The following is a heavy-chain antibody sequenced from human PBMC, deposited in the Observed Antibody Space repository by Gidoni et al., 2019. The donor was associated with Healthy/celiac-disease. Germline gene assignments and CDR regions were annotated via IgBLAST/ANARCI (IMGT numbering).Heavy chain of an antibody. CDR3: ARIPMYYYDSSAASDDAFDL. CDR2: ISSSGSTI. Sequence: QVQLVESGEGLVKPGGSLRPHGEASGFTFGGYARTWIRQAPGKGLEWFSYISSSGSTIYYADSVKGRFTISRDNAKNSLSLQLNSLRAEDLAVYYCARIPMYYYDSSAASDDAFDLWGQGTLVTVSS. V-gene: IGHV3-11*01. D-gene: IGHD3-22*01. CDR1: GFTFGGYA. J-gene: IGHJ3*01.